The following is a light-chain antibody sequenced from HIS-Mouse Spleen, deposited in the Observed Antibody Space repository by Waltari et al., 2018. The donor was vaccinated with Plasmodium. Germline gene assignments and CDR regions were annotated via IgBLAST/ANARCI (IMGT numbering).Light chain of an antibody. V-gene: IGKV3-20*01. Sequence: DIVLTQSPCTLSLSPGDRATLSCRASQSVSSSYLAWSQQKPGQAPRLLIYGASSRATGIPDRFSGSGSGTDFTLTISRLEPEDFAVYYCQHYGSSPYTFGQGTKLEIK. J-gene: IGKJ2*01. CDR2: GAS. CDR3: QHYGSSPYT. CDR1: QSVSSSY.